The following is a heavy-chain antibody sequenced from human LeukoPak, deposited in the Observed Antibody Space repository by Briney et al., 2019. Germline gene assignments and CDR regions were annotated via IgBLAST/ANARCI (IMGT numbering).Heavy chain of an antibody. CDR1: GGSISRAGYY. D-gene: IGHD2-21*02. Sequence: SETLSLTCTVSGGSISRAGYYWSWIRQHPGKVLEWIGYFYYSGSTYYSPSLKSRVTISVATSKNQFSLKLSSVPAADTAVYYCARGPGGDHDSWGQGILVTVS. CDR3: ARGPGGDHDS. CDR2: FYYSGST. J-gene: IGHJ5*01. V-gene: IGHV4-31*03.